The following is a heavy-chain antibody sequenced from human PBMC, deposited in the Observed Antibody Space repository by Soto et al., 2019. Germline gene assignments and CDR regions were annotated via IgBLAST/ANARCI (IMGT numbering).Heavy chain of an antibody. CDR1: GLTFST. V-gene: IGHV3-23*01. CDR2: ISGSGDRT. Sequence: GGSLRLSCVPSGLTFSTMTWVRQAPGKGLEWVSAISGSGDRTYYADSVRGRCTISRDNSKNTLYLQMNSLRPEDTAVYYCAKGLRYFDYWGQGTLVTVSS. J-gene: IGHJ4*02. CDR3: AKGLRYFDY.